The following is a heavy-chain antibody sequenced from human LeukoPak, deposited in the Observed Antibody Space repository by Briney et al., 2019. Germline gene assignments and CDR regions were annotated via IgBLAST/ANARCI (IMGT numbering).Heavy chain of an antibody. D-gene: IGHD3-10*01. V-gene: IGHV4-39*01. CDR1: GASLSSTSSF. CDR3: ARRIGSGSYADY. J-gene: IGHJ4*02. Sequence: PSETLSLTCTVSGASLSSTSSFWDWIRQPPGQGLGWIGTIYYSGTTYYNPSLKSRVSISVDTPNNQFSLRLSSVTAADTAVYYCARRIGSGSYADYWGQGTLVTVSS. CDR2: IYYSGTT.